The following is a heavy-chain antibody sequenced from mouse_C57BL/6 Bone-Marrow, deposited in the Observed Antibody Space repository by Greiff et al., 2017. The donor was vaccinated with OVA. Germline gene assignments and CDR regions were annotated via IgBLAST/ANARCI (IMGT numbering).Heavy chain of an antibody. CDR2: LSSGGSYT. Sequence: EVHLVESGGDLVKPGGSLKLSCAASGFTFSSSGMSWVRQTPDKRLEWVATLSSGGSYTYYPDSVKGRFTISRDNAKNTLYLQMSSLKSEDTAMYYCARHYYGSSLGFAYWGQGTLVTVSA. CDR3: ARHYYGSSLGFAY. V-gene: IGHV5-6*01. J-gene: IGHJ3*01. CDR1: GFTFSSSG. D-gene: IGHD1-1*01.